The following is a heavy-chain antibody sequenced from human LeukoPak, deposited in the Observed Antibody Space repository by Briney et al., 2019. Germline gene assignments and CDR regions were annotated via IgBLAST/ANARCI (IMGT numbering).Heavy chain of an antibody. V-gene: IGHV4-39*07. D-gene: IGHD4-17*01. Sequence: SETLSLTCTVSGGSISSSSYYWGWIRQPPGKGLECIGSIYYSGSTYYNPSLKSRVTISVDKSKNQFSLKLSSVTAADTAVYYCARDLRNDYGDFADAFDIWGQGTMVTVSS. CDR1: GGSISSSSYY. CDR3: ARDLRNDYGDFADAFDI. CDR2: IYYSGST. J-gene: IGHJ3*02.